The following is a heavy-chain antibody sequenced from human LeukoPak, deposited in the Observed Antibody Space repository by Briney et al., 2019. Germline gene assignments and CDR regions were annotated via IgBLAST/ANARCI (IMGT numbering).Heavy chain of an antibody. Sequence: PGGSLRLSCAASGFTVSSNYMSWVRQAPGKGLEWVSVSYSDVSTYYADSVKGRFTMSRDNSKNTLYLQMNSLRTEDKAVYYCAREMYRDGYNSSIYFYYYYGMDVWGQGTTVAVSS. J-gene: IGHJ6*02. CDR2: SYSDVST. D-gene: IGHD5-24*01. CDR3: AREMYRDGYNSSIYFYYYYGMDV. V-gene: IGHV3-53*05. CDR1: GFTVSSNY.